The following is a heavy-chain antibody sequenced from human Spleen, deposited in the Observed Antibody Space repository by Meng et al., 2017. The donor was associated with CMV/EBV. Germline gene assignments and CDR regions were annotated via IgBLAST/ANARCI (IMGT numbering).Heavy chain of an antibody. J-gene: IGHJ6*02. CDR1: GYTFTAYY. D-gene: IGHD4-11*01. V-gene: IGHV1-2*02. Sequence: ASVKVSCKASGYTFTAYYMHWVRQAPGQGLEWMGWINPTSGGAYYAQKFQGRVTMTRDTSISTAYMELSSLRSDDTAVYYCAREKGGATVQTYYYYGMDVWGQGTTVTVSS. CDR3: AREKGGATVQTYYYYGMDV. CDR2: INPTSGGA.